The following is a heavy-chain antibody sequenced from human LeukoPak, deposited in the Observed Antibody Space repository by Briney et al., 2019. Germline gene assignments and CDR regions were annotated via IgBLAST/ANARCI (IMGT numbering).Heavy chain of an antibody. J-gene: IGHJ4*02. CDR3: ARDHQVRGYSGYAPFDY. CDR1: GFTFSDYY. CDR2: ITTSSYT. Sequence: GGSLRLSCAASGFTFSDYYMSWIRQAPGKGLGWVSYITTSSYTNYADSVKGRFTISRDNAKNSLYLQMNSLRAEDTAVYYCARDHQVRGYSGYAPFDYWGQGTLVTVSS. V-gene: IGHV3-11*05. D-gene: IGHD5-12*01.